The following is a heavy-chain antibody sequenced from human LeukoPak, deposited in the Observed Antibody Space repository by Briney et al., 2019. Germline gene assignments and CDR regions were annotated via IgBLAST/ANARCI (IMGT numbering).Heavy chain of an antibody. CDR3: ARDLGDYSFDY. CDR2: ISSSSSYI. Sequence: GGSLRISCAASGFTFSSYSMNWVRQAPGKGLEWVSSISSSSSYIYYADSVKGRFTISRDNAKNSLYLQMNSLRAEDTAVYYCARDLGDYSFDYWGQGTLVTVSS. J-gene: IGHJ4*02. D-gene: IGHD4-17*01. CDR1: GFTFSSYS. V-gene: IGHV3-21*01.